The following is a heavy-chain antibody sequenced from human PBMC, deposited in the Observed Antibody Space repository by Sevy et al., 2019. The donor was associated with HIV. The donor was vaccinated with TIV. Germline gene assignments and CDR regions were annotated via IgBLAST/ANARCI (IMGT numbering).Heavy chain of an antibody. Sequence: GGSLRLSCVASGFTFSNYAMSWVRQAPGKGLYWVSGISGSGGSRNYADSVKGRFTISRDNSGKTLYLQMNSLRAEDTAIYCCANEGPKDYWGQRTLVTVSS. CDR3: ANEGPKDY. V-gene: IGHV3-23*01. CDR1: GFTFSNYA. CDR2: ISGSGGSR. J-gene: IGHJ4*02.